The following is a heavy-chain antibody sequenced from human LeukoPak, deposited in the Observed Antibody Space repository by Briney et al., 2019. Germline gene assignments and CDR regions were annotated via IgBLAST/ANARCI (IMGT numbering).Heavy chain of an antibody. D-gene: IGHD2-2*01. CDR2: LYYSGST. CDR3: AGAPLGYCSSTSCYPNWFDP. Sequence: PSETLSLTCTVSGGSISSSSYYWGWIRQPPGKGLEWIGSLYYSGSTYYNPSLKSRVTISVDTSKNQFSLKLSSVTAADTAVYYCAGAPLGYCSSTSCYPNWFDPWGQGTLVTVSS. J-gene: IGHJ5*02. V-gene: IGHV4-39*01. CDR1: GGSISSSSYY.